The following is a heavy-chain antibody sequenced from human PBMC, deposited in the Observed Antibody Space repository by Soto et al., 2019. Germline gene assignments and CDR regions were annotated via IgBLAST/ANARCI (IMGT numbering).Heavy chain of an antibody. D-gene: IGHD4-17*01. CDR1: GFTVSSNY. V-gene: IGHV3-66*01. Sequence: EVQLVESGGGLVQPGGSLRLSCAASGFTVSSNYMSWVRQAPGKGLEWVSVIYSGGSTYYADSVKGRFTISRDNSKNTLYLQMNSLRAEDTAVYYCARKRGDYGDYEPRVDDAFDIWGQGTMVTVSS. CDR3: ARKRGDYGDYEPRVDDAFDI. J-gene: IGHJ3*02. CDR2: IYSGGST.